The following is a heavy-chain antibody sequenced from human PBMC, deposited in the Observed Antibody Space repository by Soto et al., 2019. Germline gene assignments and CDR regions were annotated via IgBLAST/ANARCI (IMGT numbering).Heavy chain of an antibody. CDR1: GFTFSSYA. J-gene: IGHJ4*02. Sequence: PGGSLRLSCAASGFTFSSYAMSWVRQAPGKGLEWVSAISGSGGSTYYADSVKGRFTISRDNSKNTLYLQMNSLRAENTAVYYCAKDLRRVPYGPIAANDYWGQGTLVTVSS. CDR2: ISGSGGST. D-gene: IGHD6-13*01. CDR3: AKDLRRVPYGPIAANDY. V-gene: IGHV3-23*01.